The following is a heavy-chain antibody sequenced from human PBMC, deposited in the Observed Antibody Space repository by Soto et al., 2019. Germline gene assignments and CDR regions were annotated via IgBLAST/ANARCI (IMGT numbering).Heavy chain of an antibody. CDR2: IFYTENT. Sequence: KTSETLSLTCTVSGVSISSYYWSWIRQPPGKGLEWIGSIFYTENTDYNPSLKSRVTISIDTSKKQFSLNLRSVTAADTAIYYCARDSRPHHCSSTSCYLDYWGQGTLVTVSS. D-gene: IGHD2-2*01. J-gene: IGHJ4*02. V-gene: IGHV4-59*01. CDR1: GVSISSYY. CDR3: ARDSRPHHCSSTSCYLDY.